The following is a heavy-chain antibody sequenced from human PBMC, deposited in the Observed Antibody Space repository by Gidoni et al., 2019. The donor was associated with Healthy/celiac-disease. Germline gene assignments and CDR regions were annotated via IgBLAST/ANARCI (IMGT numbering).Heavy chain of an antibody. CDR3: ARLSYYYDSSGYYNPYGMDV. CDR2: INSDGSST. D-gene: IGHD3-22*01. CDR1: GFTFSSYW. J-gene: IGHJ6*02. V-gene: IGHV3-74*01. Sequence: EVQLVESGGGLVQPGGSLRLSCAASGFTFSSYWMHWVRQAPGKGLVWVSRINSDGSSTSYADSVKGRFTISRDNAKNTLYLQMNSLRAEDTAVYYCARLSYYYDSSGYYNPYGMDVWGQGTTVTVSS.